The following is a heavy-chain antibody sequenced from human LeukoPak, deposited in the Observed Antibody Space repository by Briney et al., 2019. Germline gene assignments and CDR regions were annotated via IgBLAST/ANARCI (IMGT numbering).Heavy chain of an antibody. CDR1: GFTFSSYS. CDR3: AKTPYEYSSGWEPMWYFDY. D-gene: IGHD6-19*01. J-gene: IGHJ4*02. Sequence: PGGSLRLSCAASGFTFSSYSMNWVRQAPGKGLEWVSSINDVGSHKYYADSVRGRFTISRDNAKTSVYLQMNNLRPEDTAVYYCAKTPYEYSSGWEPMWYFDYWGQGTLVTVSS. V-gene: IGHV3-21*01. CDR2: INDVGSHK.